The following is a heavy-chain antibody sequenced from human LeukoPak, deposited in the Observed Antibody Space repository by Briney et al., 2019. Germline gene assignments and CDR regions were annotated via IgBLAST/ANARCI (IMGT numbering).Heavy chain of an antibody. Sequence: PSETLSLTCTVSGDSISSYYWSWIRQPPGKGLEWIGYIHYSGSTNYNPSLTSRVTISVDTSKSQFSLKMSSVTAADTAVYYCARIYCHSTRCFDYWGRGTLVTVSS. CDR3: ARIYCHSTRCFDY. CDR1: GDSISSYY. J-gene: IGHJ4*02. V-gene: IGHV4-59*01. D-gene: IGHD2/OR15-2a*01. CDR2: IHYSGST.